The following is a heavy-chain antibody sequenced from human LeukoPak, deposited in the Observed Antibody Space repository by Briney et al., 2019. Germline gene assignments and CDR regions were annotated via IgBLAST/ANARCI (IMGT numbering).Heavy chain of an antibody. CDR1: GFTFTSSA. D-gene: IGHD1-26*01. CDR3: AAAAKWEFDAFDI. CDR2: IVVGSGNT. Sequence: SVKVSCKASGFTFTSSAMQWVRQARGQRLEWIGWIVVGSGNTNYAQKFQERVTITRDMSTSTAYMELSSLRSEDTAVYYCAAAAKWEFDAFDIWGQGTMVTVSS. J-gene: IGHJ3*02. V-gene: IGHV1-58*02.